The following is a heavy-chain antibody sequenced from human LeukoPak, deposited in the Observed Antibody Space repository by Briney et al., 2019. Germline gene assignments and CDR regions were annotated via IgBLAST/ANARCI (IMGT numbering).Heavy chain of an antibody. CDR2: ISSSGSTI. D-gene: IGHD2-2*01. V-gene: IGHV3-11*04. Sequence: PGGSLRLSCAASGFTFSDYYMSWIRQAPGKGLEWVSYISSSGSTIYYADSGKGRFTISRDNAKNSLYLQMNSLRAEDTAVYYCASILGYCSSTSCYAFDYWGQGTLVTVSS. CDR1: GFTFSDYY. CDR3: ASILGYCSSTSCYAFDY. J-gene: IGHJ4*02.